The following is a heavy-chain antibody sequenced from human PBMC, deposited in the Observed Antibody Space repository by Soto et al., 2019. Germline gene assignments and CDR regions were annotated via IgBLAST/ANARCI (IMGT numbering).Heavy chain of an antibody. Sequence: SETLSLTCTVSGGSISSYYWSWIRQPPGKGLEWIGYIYYSGSTNYNPSLKSRVTISVDTSKNQFSLKLSSVTAADTAVYYCTGGTTVVSPVDYWGQGTLVTVSS. CDR2: IYYSGST. V-gene: IGHV4-59*08. CDR1: GGSISSYY. CDR3: TGGTTVVSPVDY. D-gene: IGHD4-17*01. J-gene: IGHJ4*02.